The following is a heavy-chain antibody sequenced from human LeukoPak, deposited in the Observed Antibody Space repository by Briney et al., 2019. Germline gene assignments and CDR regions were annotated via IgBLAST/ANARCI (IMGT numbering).Heavy chain of an antibody. D-gene: IGHD7-27*01. CDR1: GSTFSESW. CDR2: IKDDGSQK. Sequence: PGGSLRLSCVTSGSTFSESWMSWVRQATGQGLEWVADIKDDGSQKDYVDSVKGRFTISRDNAKNSLYLQMDSLRAEDTAVYYCATYSNWVAGDVWGQGTTVSVSS. J-gene: IGHJ6*02. CDR3: ATYSNWVAGDV. V-gene: IGHV3-7*01.